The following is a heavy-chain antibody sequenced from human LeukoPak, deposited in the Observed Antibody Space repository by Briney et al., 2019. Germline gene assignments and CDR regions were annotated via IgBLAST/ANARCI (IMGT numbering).Heavy chain of an antibody. Sequence: PSETLSLTCTVSGYSISSGYYWGWIRQPPGKGLEWVSVIYSGGNTYYADFVKGRFTISRDNSKNTLYLQINSLTAEDTAVYYCANLPRGDYWGLGTLVTVSS. V-gene: IGHV3-53*01. CDR1: GYSISSGYY. J-gene: IGHJ4*02. CDR2: IYSGGNT. D-gene: IGHD3-10*01. CDR3: ANLPRGDY.